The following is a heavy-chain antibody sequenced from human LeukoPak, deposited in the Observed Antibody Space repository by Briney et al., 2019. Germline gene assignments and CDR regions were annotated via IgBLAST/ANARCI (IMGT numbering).Heavy chain of an antibody. CDR3: ARGVILYDY. CDR2: VSAGGTT. D-gene: IGHD3-10*01. Sequence: PSETLSLTCTVSGDSISPYYWSWIRQSAEKGLQWIGRVSAGGTTDYNPSLKSRVTISVDTSKNQFSLKLSSVTAADTAVYYCARGVILYDYWGQGTLVTVSS. V-gene: IGHV4-4*07. J-gene: IGHJ4*02. CDR1: GDSISPYY.